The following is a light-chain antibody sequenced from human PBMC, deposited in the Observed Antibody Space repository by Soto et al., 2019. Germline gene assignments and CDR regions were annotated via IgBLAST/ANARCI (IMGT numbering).Light chain of an antibody. CDR2: KAS. CDR1: QSISSY. CDR3: LQYNSCWT. J-gene: IGKJ1*01. Sequence: DIQMTQSPSSLSASVGDRVTITCRASQSISSYLNWYQQKPGKGPKLLIYKASHLESGVPSRFSGSGSGTEFTLTISSLQLGDFATYYCLQYNSCWTSGQ. V-gene: IGKV1-5*03.